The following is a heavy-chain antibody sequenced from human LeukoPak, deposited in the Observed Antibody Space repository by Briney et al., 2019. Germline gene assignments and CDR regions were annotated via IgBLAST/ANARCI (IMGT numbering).Heavy chain of an antibody. V-gene: IGHV1-2*02. CDR2: INPDSGGP. D-gene: IGHD3-22*01. CDR3: ARESRGILNYFDY. J-gene: IGHJ4*02. Sequence: ASVKVSCKASGYTFTDYYMHWVRQAPGQGFEWMGWINPDSGGPNYAQKFQGRVTMTRDTSISTAYMELSSLRSDDTAVYYCARESRGILNYFDYWGQGTLVTVSS. CDR1: GYTFTDYY.